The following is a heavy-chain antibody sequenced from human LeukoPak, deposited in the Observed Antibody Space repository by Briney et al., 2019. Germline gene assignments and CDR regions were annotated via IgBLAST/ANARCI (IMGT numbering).Heavy chain of an antibody. CDR3: TRVRGSFYVWGSYRYHFDY. J-gene: IGHJ4*02. CDR2: IRGKAYGGTT. Sequence: GGSLRLSCTASGFTFGDYGMSWVRQAPGKGLEWVSFIRGKAYGGTTEYAASVKGRFTISRDDSKSIAYLQMNSLKTGDTALYYCTRVRGSFYVWGSYRYHFDYWGQGTLVTVSS. D-gene: IGHD3-16*02. V-gene: IGHV3-49*04. CDR1: GFTFGDYG.